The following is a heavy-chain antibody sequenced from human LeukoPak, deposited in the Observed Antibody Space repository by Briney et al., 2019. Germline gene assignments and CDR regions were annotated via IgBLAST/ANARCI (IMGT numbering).Heavy chain of an antibody. Sequence: GRSLRLSCAASGFTFDDYAMPWVRQAPGKGLEWVSGISWNSGSIGYADSVKGRFTISRDNAKNSLYLQMNSLRAEDTALYYCAKDWDYDSSGYLDYWGQGTLVTVSS. D-gene: IGHD3-22*01. CDR1: GFTFDDYA. CDR3: AKDWDYDSSGYLDY. V-gene: IGHV3-9*01. J-gene: IGHJ4*02. CDR2: ISWNSGSI.